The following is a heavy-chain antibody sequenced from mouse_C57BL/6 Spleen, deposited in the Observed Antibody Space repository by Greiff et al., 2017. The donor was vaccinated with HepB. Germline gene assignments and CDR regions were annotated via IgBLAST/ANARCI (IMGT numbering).Heavy chain of an antibody. J-gene: IGHJ2*01. CDR3: ASSHYYGRGNYFDY. CDR1: GYSITSGYY. CDR2: ISYDGSN. Sequence: ESGPGLVKPSQSLSLTCSVTGYSITSGYYWNWIRQFPGNKLEWMGYISYDGSNNYNPSLKNRISITRDTSKNQFFLKLNSVTTEDTATYYWASSHYYGRGNYFDYWGQGTTLTVSS. V-gene: IGHV3-6*01. D-gene: IGHD1-1*01.